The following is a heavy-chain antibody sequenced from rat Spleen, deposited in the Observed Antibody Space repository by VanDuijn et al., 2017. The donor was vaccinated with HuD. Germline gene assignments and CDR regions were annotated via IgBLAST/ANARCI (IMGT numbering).Heavy chain of an antibody. CDR3: AQLPGSH. D-gene: IGHD1-4*01. CDR1: GFSLTSYG. Sequence: QVQMKETGPGLVQTTQTLSVTCTVSGFSLTSYGVHWVRQAPGKGLEWMGMIWIDGTTNYNSALKSRLSISRDTAKSQVFLTMNSLQRDDTAGYYCAQLPGSHWGQGVMVTVSS. CDR2: IWIDGTT. V-gene: IGHV2-77*01. J-gene: IGHJ2*01.